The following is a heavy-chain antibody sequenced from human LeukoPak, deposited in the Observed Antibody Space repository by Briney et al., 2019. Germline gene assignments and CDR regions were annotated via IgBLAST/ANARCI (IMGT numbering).Heavy chain of an antibody. CDR2: IIPILGIA. J-gene: IGHJ5*02. CDR3: ARAEGVSWFDP. Sequence: SVKVSCKASGATFSSYTISWVRQAPAQGLEWMGRIIPILGIANYAQKFQGRVTITADKSTSTAYMELSSLRSEDTAVYYCARAEGVSWFDPWGQGTLVTVSS. V-gene: IGHV1-69*02. D-gene: IGHD3-16*01. CDR1: GATFSSYT.